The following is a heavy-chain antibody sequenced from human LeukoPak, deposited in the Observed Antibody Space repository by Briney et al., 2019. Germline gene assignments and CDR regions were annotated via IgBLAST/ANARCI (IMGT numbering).Heavy chain of an antibody. CDR2: VSGSGDKT. V-gene: IGHV3-23*01. Sequence: GGSLRLSCAASGFTFSGYTMSWVRQAPGKGLEWVSAVSGSGDKTYYADSVKGRFTISRDNSKNTLYLQMNSLRAEDTAVYYCAKDPHSIVVVPAARVDYWGQGTLVTVSS. CDR1: GFTFSGYT. D-gene: IGHD2-2*01. CDR3: AKDPHSIVVVPAARVDY. J-gene: IGHJ4*02.